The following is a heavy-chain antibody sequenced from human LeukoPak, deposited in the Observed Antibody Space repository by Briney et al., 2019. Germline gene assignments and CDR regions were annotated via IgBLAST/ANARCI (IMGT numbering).Heavy chain of an antibody. V-gene: IGHV4-31*03. CDR2: IYYSAIS. CDR1: GGSIRSVGYY. J-gene: IGHJ3*02. Sequence: SETLSLTCTVSGGSIRSVGYYWSWIRQHPGKGLEWVGYIYYSAISKYNPSLNSRVTISVDTSKNQFSLNLRSVTAADTAVYYCARAHVDDVEMVYAIRAFDIWGQGTVVTVSS. CDR3: ARAHVDDVEMVYAIRAFDI. D-gene: IGHD2-8*01.